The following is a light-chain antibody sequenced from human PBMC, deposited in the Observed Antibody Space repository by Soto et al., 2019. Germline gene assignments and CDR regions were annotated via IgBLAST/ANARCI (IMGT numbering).Light chain of an antibody. CDR2: EVS. CDR3: SSYTSSSTLVV. Sequence: QSALTQPASVSASPGQSITISCTGTSSDIGGYIYVSWYQHHPGKAPRLMIYEVSSRPSGVSNRFSGSKSGNTASLTISGLQAEDEAQYYCSSYTSSSTLVVFGGGTKLTVL. CDR1: SSDIGGYIY. J-gene: IGLJ2*01. V-gene: IGLV2-14*01.